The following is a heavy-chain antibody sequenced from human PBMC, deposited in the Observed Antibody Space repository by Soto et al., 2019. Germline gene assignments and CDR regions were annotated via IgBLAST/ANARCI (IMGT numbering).Heavy chain of an antibody. Sequence: QVQLRESGPGLVKPSQTLSLTCTVSGDSISTNDYHWNWIRQHPGKGLEWIGYISYTGSTYYNPSLKSRPTISLDTSQNQFSLRLTSVSAADTAMYYCVSLRDDNSGGRFDSWGQGTLVTVSS. D-gene: IGHD6-25*01. CDR2: ISYTGST. CDR1: GDSISTNDYH. J-gene: IGHJ4*02. V-gene: IGHV4-31*03. CDR3: VSLRDDNSGGRFDS.